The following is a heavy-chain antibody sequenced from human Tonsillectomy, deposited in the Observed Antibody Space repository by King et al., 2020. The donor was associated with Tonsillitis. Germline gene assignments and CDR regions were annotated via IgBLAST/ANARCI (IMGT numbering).Heavy chain of an antibody. D-gene: IGHD5-12*01. J-gene: IGHJ4*02. V-gene: IGHV1-46*01. CDR2: INPSGGST. CDR1: GYTFTSYY. Sequence: QLVQSGAEVKKPGASVKVSCKASGYTFTSYYMHWVRQAPGQGLEWMGIINPSGGSTSYAKKFQGRVTMNRDTSTSTVYMELSSLRSEDTAGYYCARDSGYHSYFDYWVQATLVTVSS. CDR3: ARDSGYHSYFDY.